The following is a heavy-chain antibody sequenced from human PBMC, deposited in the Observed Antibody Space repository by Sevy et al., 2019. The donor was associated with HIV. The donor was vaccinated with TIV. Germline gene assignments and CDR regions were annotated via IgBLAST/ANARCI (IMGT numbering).Heavy chain of an antibody. Sequence: GGSLRLCCAASGFSFNNHWMSWVRQAPEKGLEWVANIKHDGSEKYYADSLEGRFAVSRDNAKNSLFLQINSLRVEDTAVYFCARLPTGLQSFNYLLSTYFDSWGQGTLVTVSS. J-gene: IGHJ4*02. V-gene: IGHV3-7*01. CDR1: GFSFNNHW. CDR2: IKHDGSEK. D-gene: IGHD3-9*01. CDR3: ARLPTGLQSFNYLLSTYFDS.